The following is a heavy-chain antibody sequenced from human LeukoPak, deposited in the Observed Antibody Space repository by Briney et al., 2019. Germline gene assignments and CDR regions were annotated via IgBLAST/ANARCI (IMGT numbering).Heavy chain of an antibody. Sequence: GGSLRLSCAASGFTVSSNYMSWVRQAPGKGLEWVSVIYSGGSTYYADSVKGRFTISRDNSKNTLYLQMGSLRAEDMAVYYCAKPGRGYSYIDYWGQGTLVTVSS. D-gene: IGHD5-18*01. CDR3: AKPGRGYSYIDY. J-gene: IGHJ4*02. V-gene: IGHV3-66*04. CDR1: GFTVSSNY. CDR2: IYSGGST.